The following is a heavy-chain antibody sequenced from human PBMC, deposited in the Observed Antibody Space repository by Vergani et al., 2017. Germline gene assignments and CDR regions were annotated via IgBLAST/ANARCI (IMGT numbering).Heavy chain of an antibody. V-gene: IGHV1-2*02. Sequence: QVQLVQSGAEVKKPGSSVKVSCKASGYTFTGYYMHWVRQAPGQGLEWMGWINPNSGGTNYAQKFQGRVTMTRDTSISTAYMELSRLRSDDTAVYYCATLPLLTYEPTNWFDPWGQGTLVTVSS. CDR1: GYTFTGYY. CDR2: INPNSGGT. J-gene: IGHJ5*02. D-gene: IGHD4/OR15-4a*01. CDR3: ATLPLLTYEPTNWFDP.